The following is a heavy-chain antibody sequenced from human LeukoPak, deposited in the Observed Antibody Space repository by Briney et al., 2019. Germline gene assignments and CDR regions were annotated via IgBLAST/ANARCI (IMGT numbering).Heavy chain of an antibody. CDR3: AREGIAAPFDY. J-gene: IGHJ4*02. CDR2: IYTSGST. CDR1: GGSISSGSYY. D-gene: IGHD6-13*01. Sequence: SETLSLTCTVSGGSISSGSYYWSWIRQPAGKGLEWIGRIYTSGSTNYNPSLKSRVTISVDTSKNQFSLKLSSVTAADTAVYYCAREGIAAPFDYWGQGTLVTVSS. V-gene: IGHV4-61*02.